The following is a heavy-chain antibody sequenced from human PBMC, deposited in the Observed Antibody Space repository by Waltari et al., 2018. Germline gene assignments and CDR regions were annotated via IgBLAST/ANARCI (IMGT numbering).Heavy chain of an antibody. CDR3: ARGTPSFYHYMDV. CDR2: IYDSWTT. J-gene: IGHJ6*03. CDR1: GGSLSGFY. V-gene: IGHV4-59*01. Sequence: QVLLQQSGPGLVKPSETLSVTCTVSGGSLSGFYWSWIRQSPGKGLEWIAFIYDSWTTKYNPSLKSRVTISVDTAKNRFTLKLCSATAADTALYYCARGTPSFYHYMDVWGKGTTVIVSS.